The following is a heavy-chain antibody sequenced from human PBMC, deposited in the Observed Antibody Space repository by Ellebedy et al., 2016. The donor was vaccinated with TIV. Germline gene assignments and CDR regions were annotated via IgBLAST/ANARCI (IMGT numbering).Heavy chain of an antibody. V-gene: IGHV4-39*07. J-gene: IGHJ4*02. Sequence: MPSETLSLTCTVSGGSISSSGYYWGWIRQPPGKGLEWIGSIYYSGSTYQNPSLKSRVTISLDTSKDQFSLNLSSVTAADTAVYYCARGTPGFSGHDFFYYFDYWGQGTLVTVSS. CDR3: ARGTPGFSGHDFFYYFDY. CDR1: GGSISSSGYY. CDR2: IYYSGST. D-gene: IGHD5-12*01.